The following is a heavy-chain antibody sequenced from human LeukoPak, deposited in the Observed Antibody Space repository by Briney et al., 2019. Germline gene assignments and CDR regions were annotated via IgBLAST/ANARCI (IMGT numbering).Heavy chain of an antibody. CDR1: GGSISSGGYY. CDR3: ARGSGYCSSTSCQTNWFDP. D-gene: IGHD2-2*01. V-gene: IGHV4-31*03. Sequence: SQTLSLTCTVSGGSISSGGYYWSWIRQHPGKGLEWIGYIYYSGSTYYNPSLKSRVTISVDTSKNQFSLKLSSVTAADTAVYYCARGSGYCSSTSCQTNWFDPWGQGTLVTVSS. CDR2: IYYSGST. J-gene: IGHJ5*02.